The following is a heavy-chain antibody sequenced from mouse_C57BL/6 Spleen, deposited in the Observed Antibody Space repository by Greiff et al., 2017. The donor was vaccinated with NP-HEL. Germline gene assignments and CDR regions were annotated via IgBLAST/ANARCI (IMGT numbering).Heavy chain of an antibody. CDR2: ISSGGDYI. D-gene: IGHD3-2*02. CDR3: TRDQWDSSMDY. Sequence: EVKLMESGEGLVKPGGSLKLSCAASGFTFSSYAMSWVRQTPEKRLEWVAYISSGGDYIYYADTVKGRFTISRDNARNTLYLQMSSLKSEDTAMYYCTRDQWDSSMDYWGQGTSVTVSS. CDR1: GFTFSSYA. V-gene: IGHV5-9-1*02. J-gene: IGHJ4*01.